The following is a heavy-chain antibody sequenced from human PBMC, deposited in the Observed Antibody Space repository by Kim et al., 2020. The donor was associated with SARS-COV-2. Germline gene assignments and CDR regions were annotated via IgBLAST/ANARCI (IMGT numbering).Heavy chain of an antibody. CDR2: IYPTDSET. D-gene: IGHD3-3*01. J-gene: IGHJ5*02. V-gene: IGHV5-51*01. CDR3: ARPQGGIYDLENWFDP. CDR1: GYSFTHYW. Sequence: GESLKISCKGSGYSFTHYWIAWVRQMPGKGLEWVGAIYPTDSETRYSPSLQGQVTISADKSLSTAYLQWNSLKASDTAIYYCARPQGGIYDLENWFDPWGQGTLIAVSS.